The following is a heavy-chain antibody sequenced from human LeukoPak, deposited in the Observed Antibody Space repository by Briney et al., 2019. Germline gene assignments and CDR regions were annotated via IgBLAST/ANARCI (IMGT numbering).Heavy chain of an antibody. CDR1: GFTFSSYW. D-gene: IGHD3-22*01. CDR3: ARASQNYYYDSSGYQDY. J-gene: IGHJ4*02. V-gene: IGHV3-74*01. CDR2: INSDGSST. Sequence: HTGGSLRLSCAASGFTFSSYWMHWVRQAPGKGLVWVSRINSDGSSTSYADSVKGRFTISRDNAKNSLYLQMNSLRAEDTALYYCARASQNYYYDSSGYQDYWGQGTLVTVSS.